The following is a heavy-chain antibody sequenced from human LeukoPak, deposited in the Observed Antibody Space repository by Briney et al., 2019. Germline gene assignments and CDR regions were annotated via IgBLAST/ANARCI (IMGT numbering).Heavy chain of an antibody. V-gene: IGHV4-31*03. Sequence: SQALSLTCTVSGGSISSGGYYWSWIRQHPGKGLEWIGYIYYSGSTYYNPSLKSRVTISVDTSKNQFSLKLSSVTAADTAVYYCARDISLGPFVRELGYDAFDIWGQGTMVTVSS. CDR1: GGSISSGGYY. CDR3: ARDISLGPFVRELGYDAFDI. J-gene: IGHJ3*02. CDR2: IYYSGST. D-gene: IGHD3-22*01.